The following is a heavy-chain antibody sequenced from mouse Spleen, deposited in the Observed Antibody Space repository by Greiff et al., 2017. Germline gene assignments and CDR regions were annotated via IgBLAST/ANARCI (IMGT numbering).Heavy chain of an antibody. CDR3: ARESASYFDY. J-gene: IGHJ2*01. Sequence: EVMLVESGPDLVKPSQSLSLTCTVSGYSITSGYSSHWIRQFLGNKLEWMGYIPYSGSTTYNPSLKSRLSITRDTSTNPFILQLNSVTTDDTATHYCARESASYFDYWGQGTTLTVSA. D-gene: IGHD6-1*01. CDR2: IPYSGST. CDR1: GYSITSGYS. V-gene: IGHV3-1*02.